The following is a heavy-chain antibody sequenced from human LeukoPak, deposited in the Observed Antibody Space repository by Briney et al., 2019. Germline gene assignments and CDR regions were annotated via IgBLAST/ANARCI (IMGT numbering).Heavy chain of an antibody. J-gene: IGHJ4*02. Sequence: SETLSLTCAVYGGSFSGYYWSWIRQPPGKGLEWIGEINHSGSTNYNPSLKSRVTISVDTSKNQFSLKLSSVTAAATAVYYCARGTVVSTAFDYWGQGTLVTVSS. CDR1: GGSFSGYY. V-gene: IGHV4-34*01. D-gene: IGHD2-15*01. CDR2: INHSGST. CDR3: ARGTVVSTAFDY.